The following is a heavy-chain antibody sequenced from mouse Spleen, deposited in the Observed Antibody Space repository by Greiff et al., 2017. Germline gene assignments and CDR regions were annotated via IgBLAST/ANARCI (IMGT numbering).Heavy chain of an antibody. J-gene: IGHJ1*01. CDR1: GYTFTDYN. D-gene: IGHD2-12*01. Sequence: VQLQQSGPELVKPGASVKMSCKASGYTFTDYNMHWVKQSHGKSLEWIGYINPNNGGTSYNQKFKGKATLTVNKSSSTAYMELRSLTSEDSAVYYCADDEGYWYFDVWGAGTTVTVSS. CDR2: INPNNGGT. CDR3: ADDEGYWYFDV. V-gene: IGHV1-22*01.